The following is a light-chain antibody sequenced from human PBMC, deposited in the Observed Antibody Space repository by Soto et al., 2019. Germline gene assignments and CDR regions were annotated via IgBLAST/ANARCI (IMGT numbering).Light chain of an antibody. CDR2: EVS. CDR1: SSDVDGYKY. Sequence: QSVLTQPASVSGSPGQSITISFTGTSSDVDGYKYVSWYQQHPGKAPKLMIYEVSNRPSGVSIRFSGSKSGNTASLTISGLQAEDEADYYCSSYISSSTSVVFGGGTQLTVL. V-gene: IGLV2-14*01. CDR3: SSYISSSTSVV. J-gene: IGLJ2*01.